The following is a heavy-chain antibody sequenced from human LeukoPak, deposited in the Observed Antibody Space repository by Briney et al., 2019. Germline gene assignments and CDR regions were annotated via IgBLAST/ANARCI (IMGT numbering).Heavy chain of an antibody. D-gene: IGHD5-12*01. CDR3: AKVPSLWWPGFYGMDV. J-gene: IGHJ6*02. Sequence: PGGSLRLSCAASGFTFSSYAMSWVRQAPGKGLEWVSAISGSGGSTYYADSVKGRFTISRDNSKNTLYLQMNSLRAEDTAVYYCAKVPSLWWPGFYGMDVWGQGTTVTVSS. CDR2: ISGSGGST. V-gene: IGHV3-23*01. CDR1: GFTFSSYA.